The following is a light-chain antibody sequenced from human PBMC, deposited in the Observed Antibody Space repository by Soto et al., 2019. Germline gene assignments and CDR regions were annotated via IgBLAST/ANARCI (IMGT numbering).Light chain of an antibody. CDR2: EGS. CDR3: AAWDDSLRTFV. J-gene: IGLJ2*01. V-gene: IGLV2-23*01. Sequence: QSVLTQPASVSGSPGQSITISCTGTSSDVGSYNLVSWYQQHPGKAPKLMIYEGSKRPSGVSNRFSGSKSGNTASLTISGLQAEDEADYYCAAWDDSLRTFVFGGGTQLTVL. CDR1: SSDVGSYNL.